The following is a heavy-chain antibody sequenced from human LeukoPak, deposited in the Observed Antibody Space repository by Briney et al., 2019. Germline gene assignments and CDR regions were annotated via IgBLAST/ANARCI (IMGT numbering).Heavy chain of an antibody. J-gene: IGHJ3*01. CDR3: ARGRLPADAFDV. D-gene: IGHD2-2*01. CDR1: GYTFTTFG. Sequence: ASVKVSCKASGYTFTTFGFTWVRRAPGQGLEWLGWISTYNSNINYAQNFQDRLTLTTDTSTNTAYMELSSLRFDDTAIYYCARGRLPADAFDVWGQGTLVTVSS. V-gene: IGHV1-18*01. CDR2: ISTYNSNI.